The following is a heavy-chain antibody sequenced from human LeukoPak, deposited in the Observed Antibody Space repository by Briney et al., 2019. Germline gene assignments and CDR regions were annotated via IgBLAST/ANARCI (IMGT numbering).Heavy chain of an antibody. CDR3: VREAGGTYAFDL. J-gene: IGHJ3*01. Sequence: GGSLRLSCAASGFTFNTYWMHWVRQGPGKGLVWVSRIDGDGSRASYADSVKGRFTISRDNAKNTLYLQMNSPRPEDTAVYFCVREAGGTYAFDLWGQGTMVTVSS. CDR1: GFTFNTYW. D-gene: IGHD3-16*01. V-gene: IGHV3-74*01. CDR2: IDGDGSRA.